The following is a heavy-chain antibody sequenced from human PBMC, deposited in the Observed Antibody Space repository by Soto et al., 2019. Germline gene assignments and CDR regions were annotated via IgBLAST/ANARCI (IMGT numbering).Heavy chain of an antibody. V-gene: IGHV4-4*02. J-gene: IGHJ4*02. Sequence: QVQLLESGPGLVKVSGTLSLTCAVSGGSIRSSNWWSWVRQPPGKGLEWIGEIYHSGRTNYNPSLRSRVTMSVDKSKNQFSLKLTSVTAADTAVYYCAVDVELATIGSFDYWGQGALVIVSS. CDR2: IYHSGRT. D-gene: IGHD5-12*01. CDR1: GGSIRSSNW. CDR3: AVDVELATIGSFDY.